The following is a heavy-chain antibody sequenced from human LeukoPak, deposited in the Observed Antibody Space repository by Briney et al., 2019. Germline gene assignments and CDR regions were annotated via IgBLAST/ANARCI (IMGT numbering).Heavy chain of an antibody. J-gene: IGHJ3*02. V-gene: IGHV4-59*11. CDR1: GGSISSHY. CDR3: ARDIEYYYDSSGYYYSVVRAFDI. D-gene: IGHD3-22*01. Sequence: SETLSLTCTVSGGSISSHYWSWIRQPPGKGLEWIGYIYYSGSTNYNPSLKSRVTISVDTSKNQFSLKLSCVTAADTAVYYCARDIEYYYDSSGYYYSVVRAFDIWGQGTMVTVSS. CDR2: IYYSGST.